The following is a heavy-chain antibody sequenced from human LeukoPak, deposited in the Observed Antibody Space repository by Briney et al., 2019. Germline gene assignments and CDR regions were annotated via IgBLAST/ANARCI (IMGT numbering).Heavy chain of an antibody. V-gene: IGHV1-3*01. CDR2: INAGNGNT. CDR3: ARDQWLPIYYYGMDV. D-gene: IGHD6-19*01. Sequence: ASVKVSCKASGYTFTSYAMHWVRRAPGQRLEWMGWINAGNGNTKYSQKFQGRVTITRDTSASTAYMELSSLRSEDTAVYYCARDQWLPIYYYGMDVWGQGTTVTVSS. CDR1: GYTFTSYA. J-gene: IGHJ6*02.